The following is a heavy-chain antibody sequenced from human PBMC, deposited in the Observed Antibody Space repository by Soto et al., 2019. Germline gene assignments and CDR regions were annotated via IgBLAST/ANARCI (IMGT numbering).Heavy chain of an antibody. V-gene: IGHV1-69*13. CDR2: IIPIFGTA. CDR1: GGTFSSYA. Sequence: SVKVSCKASGGTFSSYAISWVRQAPGQGLEWMGGIIPIFGTANYAQKFQGRVTITADESTSTAYMELSSLRSEDTAVYYCGASGHSSSPFCGWFDPWGQGTLVTVSS. J-gene: IGHJ5*02. CDR3: GASGHSSSPFCGWFDP. D-gene: IGHD6-6*01.